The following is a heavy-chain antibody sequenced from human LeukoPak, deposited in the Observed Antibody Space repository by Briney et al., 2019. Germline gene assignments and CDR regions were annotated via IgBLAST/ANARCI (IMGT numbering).Heavy chain of an antibody. D-gene: IGHD3-10*01. CDR2: ISAYNGNT. CDR1: GYTFTSCG. CDR3: ARTVDYYGSGRRGYFDY. J-gene: IGHJ4*02. Sequence: GASVKVSCKASGYTFTSCGISWVRQAPGQGLEWMGWISAYNGNTNYAQKLQGRVTMTTDTSTSTAYMELRSLRSDDTAVYYCARTVDYYGSGRRGYFDYWGQGTLVTVSS. V-gene: IGHV1-18*01.